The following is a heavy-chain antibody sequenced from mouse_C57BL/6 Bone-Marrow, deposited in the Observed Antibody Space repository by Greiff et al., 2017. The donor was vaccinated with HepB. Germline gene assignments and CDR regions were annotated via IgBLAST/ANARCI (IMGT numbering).Heavy chain of an antibody. D-gene: IGHD2-5*01. CDR1: GYAFSSYW. CDR2: IYPGDGDT. V-gene: IGHV1-80*01. J-gene: IGHJ4*01. CDR3: AREGVYYSNPNYYAMDY. Sequence: QVQLQQSGAELVKPGASVKISCKASGYAFSSYWMNWVKQRPGKGLEWIGQIYPGDGDTNYNGKFKGKATLTADKSSSTAYMQLSSLTSKDSAVYFCAREGVYYSNPNYYAMDYWGQGTSVTVSS.